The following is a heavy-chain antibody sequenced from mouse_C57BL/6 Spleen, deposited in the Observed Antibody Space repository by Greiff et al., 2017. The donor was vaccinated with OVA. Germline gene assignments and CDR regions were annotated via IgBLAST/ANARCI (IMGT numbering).Heavy chain of an antibody. J-gene: IGHJ1*03. V-gene: IGHV1-81*01. CDR3: ARPMTTVVANWYFDV. CDR2: IYPRSGNT. Sequence: QVQLKESGAELARPGASVKLSCKASGYTFTSYGISWVKQRTGQGLEWIGEIYPRSGNTYYNDKFKGKATLTADKSSSTAYMELRSLTSEDSAVYFCARPMTTVVANWYFDVWGTGTTVTVSS. CDR1: GYTFTSYG. D-gene: IGHD1-1*01.